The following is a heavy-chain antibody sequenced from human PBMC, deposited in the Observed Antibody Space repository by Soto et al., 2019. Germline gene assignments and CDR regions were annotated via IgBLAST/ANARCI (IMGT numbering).Heavy chain of an antibody. V-gene: IGHV1-18*01. J-gene: IGHJ4*02. Sequence: QVHLVQSGAEVKNPGASVKVSCKGSGYDFTTYGITWVRQAPGQGLEWKAWISAHNGNTNYAPNLQGRVTVTRDTSTSTAYIERRCLRSDETAVYYCARGRYGDYWGQGALVTVSS. CDR2: ISAHNGNT. CDR1: GYDFTTYG. CDR3: ARGRYGDY. D-gene: IGHD1-1*01.